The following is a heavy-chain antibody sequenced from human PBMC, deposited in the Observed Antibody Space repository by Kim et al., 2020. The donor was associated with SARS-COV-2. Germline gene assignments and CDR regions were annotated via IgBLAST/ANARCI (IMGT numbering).Heavy chain of an antibody. V-gene: IGHV4-59*13. CDR1: GGSISSYY. CDR2: IYYSGST. J-gene: IGHJ4*02. CDR3: ARDMGEGFGELPWLY. Sequence: SETLSLTCTVSGGSISSYYWSWIRQPPGKGLEWIGYIYYSGSTNYNPSLKSRVTISVDTSKNQFSLKLSSVTAADTAVYYCARDMGEGFGELPWLYWGQGTLVTVSS. D-gene: IGHD3-10*01.